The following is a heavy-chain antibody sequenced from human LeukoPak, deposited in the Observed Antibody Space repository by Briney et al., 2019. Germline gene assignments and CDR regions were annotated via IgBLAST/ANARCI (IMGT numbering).Heavy chain of an antibody. CDR1: GFTFSSYA. V-gene: IGHV3-23*01. Sequence: GGSLRLSCAASGFTFSSYAMSWARQAPGKGLEWVSAISGSGGSTYYADSVKGRFTISRDNSKNTLYLQMNSLRAEDTAVYYCAKVSVQPGYSSGWSINWFDPWGQGTLVTVSS. J-gene: IGHJ5*02. D-gene: IGHD6-19*01. CDR3: AKVSVQPGYSSGWSINWFDP. CDR2: ISGSGGST.